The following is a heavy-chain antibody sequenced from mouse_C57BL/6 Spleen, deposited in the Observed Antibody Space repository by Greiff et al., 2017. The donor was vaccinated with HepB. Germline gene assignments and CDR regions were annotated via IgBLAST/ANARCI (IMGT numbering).Heavy chain of an antibody. V-gene: IGHV1-72*01. CDR3: SRGGIYYDYDEDAMDY. CDR1: GYTFTSYW. D-gene: IGHD2-4*01. J-gene: IGHJ4*01. CDR2: IDPNSGGT. Sequence: VQLQQSGAELVKPGASVKLSCKASGYTFTSYWMHWVKQRPGRGLEWIGRIDPNSGGTKYNEKFKSKATLTVDKPSSTACMQLSSLTSEDSAVYYCSRGGIYYDYDEDAMDYWGQGTSVTVSS.